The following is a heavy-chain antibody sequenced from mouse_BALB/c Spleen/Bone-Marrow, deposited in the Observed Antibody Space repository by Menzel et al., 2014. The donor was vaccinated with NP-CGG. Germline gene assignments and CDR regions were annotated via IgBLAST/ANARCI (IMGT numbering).Heavy chain of an antibody. Sequence: EVQLQESGPELVKPGASVKITCKASGYTFTDYNMDWVKQSHGKSLEWIGNINPNNGGTIYNQKFKGKATLTVDKSSTTAYMELRSLTSEDTAVYYCARAGYYSLFAYWGQGTLVTVSA. CDR3: ARAGYYSLFAY. D-gene: IGHD2-3*01. CDR2: INPNNGGT. J-gene: IGHJ3*01. CDR1: GYTFTDYN. V-gene: IGHV1-18*01.